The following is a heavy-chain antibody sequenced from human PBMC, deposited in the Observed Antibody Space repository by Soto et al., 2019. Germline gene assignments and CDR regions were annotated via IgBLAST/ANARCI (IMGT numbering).Heavy chain of an antibody. CDR3: ASNIPRRYYYYYMDV. CDR1: GGSISSYY. Sequence: PSETLSLTCTVSGGSISSYYWSWIRQPPGKGLEWIGYIYYSGSTNYNPSLKSRVTISVDTSKNQFSLKLSSVTAADTAVYYCASNIPRRYYYYYMDVWGKGTTVTVSS. V-gene: IGHV4-59*01. CDR2: IYYSGST. J-gene: IGHJ6*03.